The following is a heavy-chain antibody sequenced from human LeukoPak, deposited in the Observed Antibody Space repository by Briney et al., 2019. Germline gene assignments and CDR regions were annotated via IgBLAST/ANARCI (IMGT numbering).Heavy chain of an antibody. CDR1: GFTFSSYG. V-gene: IGHV3-23*01. CDR2: ISANGINT. J-gene: IGHJ4*02. CDR3: AKVRYTYGLMAFDS. Sequence: GGSLRLSCAASGFTFSSYGMSWVRQAPGKGLEWVSAISANGINTYYADSVKGRFTISRDNSKNTLYLQMNSLRAEDTAVYYCAKVRYTYGLMAFDSWGQGTLVTVSS. D-gene: IGHD5-18*01.